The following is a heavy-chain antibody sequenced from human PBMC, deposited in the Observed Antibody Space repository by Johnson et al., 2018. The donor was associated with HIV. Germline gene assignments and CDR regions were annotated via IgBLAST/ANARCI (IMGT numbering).Heavy chain of an antibody. V-gene: IGHV3-30*14. CDR2: ISYDGSNK. D-gene: IGHD5-18*01. J-gene: IGHJ3*02. CDR1: GFTFSSYA. Sequence: QVKLVESGGGVVQPGRSLRLSCAASGFTFSSYAMHWVRQAPGKGLEWVAVISYDGSNKYYADSVKGRFTISRDNSKNTLYLQMNSLRAEDTALYYCATLFRGYSYGGDSFDIWGQGTMVTVSS. CDR3: ATLFRGYSYGGDSFDI.